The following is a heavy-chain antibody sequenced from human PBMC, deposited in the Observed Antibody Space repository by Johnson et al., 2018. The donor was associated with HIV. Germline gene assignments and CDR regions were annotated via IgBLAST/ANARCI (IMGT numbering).Heavy chain of an antibody. D-gene: IGHD3-9*01. Sequence: QVQLVESGGGVVQPGGSLRLSCTGSTFTFNGYGIHWVRQAPGKGPEWVAVISYDGSNKYYADSVKGRFTISRDNSKNTLYLQMNSLRAEDTAVYYCARGDYDILTGYAFDIWGQGTMVTVSS. CDR2: ISYDGSNK. CDR1: TFTFNGYG. CDR3: ARGDYDILTGYAFDI. J-gene: IGHJ3*02. V-gene: IGHV3-30*19.